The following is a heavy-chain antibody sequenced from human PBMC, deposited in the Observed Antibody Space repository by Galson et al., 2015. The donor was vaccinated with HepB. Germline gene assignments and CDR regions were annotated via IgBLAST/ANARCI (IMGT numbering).Heavy chain of an antibody. J-gene: IGHJ4*02. CDR2: IRSKSDGETT. CDR1: GLTFSNAW. Sequence: SLRLSCAVSGLTFSNAWMTWVRQAPGKGLEWVGRIRSKSDGETTNYAAPVRGRFIISRDDSNNMVYLQMNSLNTGDTAVYYCSTGSRYYFDASGYSDYWGQGTLVTVSS. D-gene: IGHD3-22*01. CDR3: STGSRYYFDASGYSDY. V-gene: IGHV3-15*01.